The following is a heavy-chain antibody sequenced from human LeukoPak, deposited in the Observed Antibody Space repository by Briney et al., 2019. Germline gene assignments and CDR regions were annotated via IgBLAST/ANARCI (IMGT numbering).Heavy chain of an antibody. CDR3: VLVVVPAAVWHFDL. CDR2: IGVDGTMK. Sequence: GGSLRLSCAASGFTFTHYGFHWVRQAPGKGLEWVAVIGVDGTMKYYAESVKGRFTISRDNSRNTLYLQMNSLRAEDTAVYYCVLVVVPAAVWHFDLWGRGTLVTVSS. V-gene: IGHV3-33*01. J-gene: IGHJ2*01. D-gene: IGHD2-2*01. CDR1: GFTFTHYG.